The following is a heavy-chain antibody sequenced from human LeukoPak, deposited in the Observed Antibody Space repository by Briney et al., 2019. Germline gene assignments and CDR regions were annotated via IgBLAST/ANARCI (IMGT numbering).Heavy chain of an antibody. CDR1: GFTFSSYA. D-gene: IGHD3-3*01. V-gene: IGHV3-30-3*01. CDR2: ISYDGSNK. Sequence: GGSLRLSCAASGFTFSSYAMHWVRQAPGKGLEGVAVISYDGSNKYYADSVKGRFTISRDNSKNTLYLQMNSLRAEDTAVYYCARDHGNNGYYDFWSGYFKYNWFDHWGQGTLVTVSS. CDR3: ARDHGNNGYYDFWSGYFKYNWFDH. J-gene: IGHJ5*02.